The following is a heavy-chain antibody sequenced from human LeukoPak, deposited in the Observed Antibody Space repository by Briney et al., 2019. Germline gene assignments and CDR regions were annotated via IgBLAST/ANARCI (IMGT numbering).Heavy chain of an antibody. V-gene: IGHV1-2*02. CDR1: GYTFTGYY. D-gene: IGHD5-24*01. J-gene: IGHJ4*02. CDR2: INPNSGGT. CDR3: ASGDGYNYPFDY. Sequence: ASVKVSCKASGYTFTGYYMHWVRQAPGQGLEWMGWINPNSGGTNYAQKFQGRVTMTRDTPISTAYMELSSLRSEDMAVYYCASGDGYNYPFDYWGQGTLVTVSS.